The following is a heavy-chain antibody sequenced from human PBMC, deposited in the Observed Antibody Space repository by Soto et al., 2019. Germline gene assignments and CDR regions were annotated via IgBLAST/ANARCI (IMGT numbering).Heavy chain of an antibody. CDR2: INYTGST. CDR3: ARRSNSGWYYFDK. J-gene: IGHJ4*02. D-gene: IGHD6-19*01. V-gene: IGHV4-59*08. CDR1: GGSIRSYY. Sequence: SETLSLTCTVSGGSIRSYYWSWIRQPPGKGLEWIAYINYTGSTNYNPSLKSRVTISVDPSKNQFSLNLSSVTAEDTAVYYCARRSNSGWYYFDKWGQGTLVTISS.